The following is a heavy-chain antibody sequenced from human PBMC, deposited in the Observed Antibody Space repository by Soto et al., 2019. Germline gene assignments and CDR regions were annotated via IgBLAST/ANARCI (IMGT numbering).Heavy chain of an antibody. D-gene: IGHD6-6*01. CDR1: GYTFTNYG. Sequence: QVQLLQSGAEVKKPGASVKVSCKASGYTFTNYGITWVRQAPGQGLEWMGWISAYNGDTHYTQRLQGRVTMTTDRSTSTAYMEMRSLRSDDTAGYYCARVRQLVAYFYYYRELGGKGTTVTIPS. V-gene: IGHV1-18*01. CDR2: ISAYNGDT. CDR3: ARVRQLVAYFYYYREL. J-gene: IGHJ6*03.